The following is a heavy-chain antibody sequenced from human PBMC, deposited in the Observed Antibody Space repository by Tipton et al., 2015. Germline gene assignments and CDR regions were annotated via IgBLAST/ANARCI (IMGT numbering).Heavy chain of an antibody. J-gene: IGHJ5*02. CDR1: GYSFTSYW. Sequence: QLVQSGAEGKKPGESLKISCKGSGYSFTSYWIGWVRQMPGKGLEWMGIIYPGDSDPTYSPSFQGQVTISVDKSISTAYLQWISLKASDPAIYYCARWLQSGQYNWFDPWGQGTVVTVSS. CDR3: ARWLQSGQYNWFDP. V-gene: IGHV5-51*03. D-gene: IGHD5-24*01. CDR2: IYPGDSDP.